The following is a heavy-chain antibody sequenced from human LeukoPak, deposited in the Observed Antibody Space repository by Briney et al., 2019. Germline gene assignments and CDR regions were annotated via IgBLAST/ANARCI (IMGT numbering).Heavy chain of an antibody. CDR3: ATVGVRTYNWNYGKDY. D-gene: IGHD1-7*01. J-gene: IGHJ4*02. Sequence: ASVKVSCKASGGTFSSYAISWVRQAPGQGLEWMGRIIPILGIANYAQKFQGRVTMTEDTSTDTAYMELSSLRSEDTAVYYCATVGVRTYNWNYGKDYWGQGTLVTVSS. V-gene: IGHV1-69*04. CDR2: IIPILGIA. CDR1: GGTFSSYA.